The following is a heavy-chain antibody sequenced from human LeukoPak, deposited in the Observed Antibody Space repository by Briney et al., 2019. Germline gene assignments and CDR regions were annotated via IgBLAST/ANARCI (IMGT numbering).Heavy chain of an antibody. J-gene: IGHJ4*02. CDR3: ARGPVGYGSGSYSLDY. V-gene: IGHV3-53*01. CDR2: IYSGGST. CDR1: GFTVSSNY. Sequence: GGSLRLSCAASGFTVSSNYMSWLGQAPGKGLEGVSVIYSGGSTYYADSVKGRFTISRDNSKNTLYLQMNRLRAEDTAVYYCARGPVGYGSGSYSLDYWGQGTLVTVSS. D-gene: IGHD3-10*01.